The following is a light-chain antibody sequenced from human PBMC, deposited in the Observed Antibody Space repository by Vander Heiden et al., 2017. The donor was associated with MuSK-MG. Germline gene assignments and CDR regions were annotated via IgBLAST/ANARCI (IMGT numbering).Light chain of an antibody. CDR3: QQYGSSPPYT. CDR2: GAS. J-gene: IGKJ2*01. V-gene: IGKV3-20*01. Sequence: ETVLTQSPGTLSLSPGERATLSCRASQSVSTDSLAWYQQKPGQAPRLLIYGASKRATGIPDRFSGSGSGTDFTLTISRLEPEDLAVYYCQQYGSSPPYTFGQGTKLXIK. CDR1: QSVSTDS.